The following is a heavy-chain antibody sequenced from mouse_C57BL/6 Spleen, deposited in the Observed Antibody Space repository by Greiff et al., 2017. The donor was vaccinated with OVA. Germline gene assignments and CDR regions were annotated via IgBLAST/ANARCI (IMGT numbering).Heavy chain of an antibody. D-gene: IGHD1-1*01. J-gene: IGHJ1*03. CDR3: ARETSGSSRYFDV. CDR2: ISDGGSYT. CDR1: GFTFSSYA. Sequence: DVHLVESGGGLVKPGGSLKLSCAASGFTFSSYAMSWVRQTPEKRLEWVATISDGGSYTYYPDNVKGRFTISRDNAKNNLYLQMSHLKSEDTAMYYCARETSGSSRYFDVWGTGTTVTVSS. V-gene: IGHV5-4*01.